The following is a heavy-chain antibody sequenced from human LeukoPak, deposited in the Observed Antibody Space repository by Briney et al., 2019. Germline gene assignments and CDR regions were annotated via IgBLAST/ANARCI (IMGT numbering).Heavy chain of an antibody. CDR3: GSTTVTTGEFDY. Sequence: SETLSPTCTVSGVSISSSSYYWGWIRQPPGKGLEWIGSIYYSGSTYYNPSLQSRVTISVDTSKNQFSLKLSSVTAADTAVYYCGSTTVTTGEFDYWGQGTLVTVSS. CDR2: IYYSGST. D-gene: IGHD4-11*01. V-gene: IGHV4-39*01. J-gene: IGHJ4*02. CDR1: GVSISSSSYY.